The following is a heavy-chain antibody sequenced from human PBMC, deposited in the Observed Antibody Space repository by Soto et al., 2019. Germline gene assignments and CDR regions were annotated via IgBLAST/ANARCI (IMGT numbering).Heavy chain of an antibody. Sequence: ASVKVSCKASGYTFTTYYMHWVRQAPGQGLEWMGVINPSRGGKNYAQKFQGRATMTSDTSTSTVYMELNSLRSEDTAVYYCARANYGSGIAFYSMDVWGQATTVTV. J-gene: IGHJ6*02. CDR3: ARANYGSGIAFYSMDV. CDR1: GYTFTTYY. CDR2: INPSRGGK. V-gene: IGHV1-46*01. D-gene: IGHD3-10*01.